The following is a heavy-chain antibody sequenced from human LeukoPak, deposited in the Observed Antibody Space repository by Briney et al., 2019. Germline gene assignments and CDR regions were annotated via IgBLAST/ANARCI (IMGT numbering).Heavy chain of an antibody. Sequence: PGRSLRLSCAASGFTFSSYGMHWVRQAPGKGLEWVAVISYGGSNTYYADSVKGRFTISRDNSKNTLYLQMNSLRAEDTGVYYCAKPLYGSGGSCFDYWGQGALVTVSS. CDR3: AKPLYGSGGSCFDY. D-gene: IGHD2-15*01. CDR2: ISYGGSNT. CDR1: GFTFSSYG. J-gene: IGHJ4*02. V-gene: IGHV3-30*18.